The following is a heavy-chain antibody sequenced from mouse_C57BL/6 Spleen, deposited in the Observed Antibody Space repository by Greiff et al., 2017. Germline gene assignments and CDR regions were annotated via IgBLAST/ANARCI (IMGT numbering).Heavy chain of an antibody. Sequence: QVQLQQSGAELVRPGASVTLSCKASGYTFTDYEMHWVKQTPVHGLEWIGAIDPETGGTAYNQKFKGKAILTADKYSSTAYIELRSLTSEDSAVDYCTSSTGPKAWFAYWGQGTLVTVSA. J-gene: IGHJ3*01. CDR3: TSSTGPKAWFAY. V-gene: IGHV1-15*01. CDR1: GYTFTDYE. D-gene: IGHD4-1*01. CDR2: IDPETGGT.